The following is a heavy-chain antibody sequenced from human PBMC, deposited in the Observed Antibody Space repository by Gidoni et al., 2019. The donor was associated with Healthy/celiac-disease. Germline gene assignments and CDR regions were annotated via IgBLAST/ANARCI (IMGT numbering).Heavy chain of an antibody. D-gene: IGHD3-3*01. Sequence: QVQLQQWGAGLLKPSETLSLTCAVYGGSFSGYYWSWIRQPPGKGLEWIGEINHSGSTNYNPSLKSRVTISVDTSKNQFSLKLSSVTAADTAVYYCARGTPGPSPFWSGYYRPYYYGMDVWGQGTTVTVSS. CDR1: GGSFSGYY. CDR3: ARGTPGPSPFWSGYYRPYYYGMDV. J-gene: IGHJ6*02. CDR2: INHSGST. V-gene: IGHV4-34*01.